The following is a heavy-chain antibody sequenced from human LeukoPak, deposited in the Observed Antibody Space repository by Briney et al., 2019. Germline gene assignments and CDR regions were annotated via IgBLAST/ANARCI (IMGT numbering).Heavy chain of an antibody. J-gene: IGHJ6*02. Sequence: GGPLRLSCAASGFTFSSYGMHWVRQAPGKGLEWVAVISYDGSNKYYADSVKGRFTISRDNSKNTLYLQMNSLRAEDTAVYYCAKGGGLEYYYYGMDVWGQGTTVTVSS. CDR2: ISYDGSNK. V-gene: IGHV3-30*18. D-gene: IGHD3/OR15-3a*01. CDR1: GFTFSSYG. CDR3: AKGGGLEYYYYGMDV.